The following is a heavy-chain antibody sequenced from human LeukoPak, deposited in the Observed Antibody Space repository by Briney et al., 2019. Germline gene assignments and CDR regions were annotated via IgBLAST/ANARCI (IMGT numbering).Heavy chain of an antibody. CDR2: IIPIFGTA. J-gene: IGHJ3*02. CDR3: ASGGAARLDAFDI. V-gene: IGHV1-69*13. D-gene: IGHD6-6*01. Sequence: ASVKVSCKASGGTFSSYAISWVRQAPGQGLEWMGGIIPIFGTANYAQKFQGRVTITADESTSTAYMALSSLRSEDTAVYYCASGGAARLDAFDIWGQGTMVTVSS. CDR1: GGTFSSYA.